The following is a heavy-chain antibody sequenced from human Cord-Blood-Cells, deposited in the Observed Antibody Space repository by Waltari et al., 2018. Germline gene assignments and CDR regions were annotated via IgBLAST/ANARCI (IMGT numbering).Heavy chain of an antibody. CDR3: AREGTIFALDY. CDR1: GYCFRSGYY. Sequence: QVQLQESGTGLGKPSETLSLPCPVPGYCFRSGYYWGWTRQPPGKGLEWIGSIYHSGSTYDNPSLKSRVTISVDTSKNQFALKLSSLTAADTAVYYCAREGTIFALDYWGQGTLVTVSS. J-gene: IGHJ4*02. V-gene: IGHV4-38-2*02. CDR2: IYHSGST. D-gene: IGHD3-3*01.